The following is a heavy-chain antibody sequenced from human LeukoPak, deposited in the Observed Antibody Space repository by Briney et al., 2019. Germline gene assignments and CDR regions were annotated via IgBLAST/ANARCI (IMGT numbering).Heavy chain of an antibody. Sequence: PSETLSLTCAVSGYSSSSGYYWGWIRQPPGKGLEWIGSIYHSGSTYYNPSLKSRVTISVDTSKNQFSLKLSSVTAADTAVYYCARLSIAAAGYWGQGTLVTVSS. V-gene: IGHV4-38-2*01. D-gene: IGHD6-13*01. J-gene: IGHJ4*02. CDR1: GYSSSSGYY. CDR2: IYHSGST. CDR3: ARLSIAAAGY.